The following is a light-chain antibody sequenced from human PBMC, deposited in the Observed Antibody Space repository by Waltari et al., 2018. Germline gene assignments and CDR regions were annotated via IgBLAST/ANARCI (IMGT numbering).Light chain of an antibody. J-gene: IGKJ1*01. Sequence: EIVLTQSPATLSVSPGERATLSCRASQSVSSFLAWYQQKPGQDPRLLIYDTSNRATGIPARFTGSGSGTDFTLTISSLEPEDSAVYYCQQRGNWPPWTFGQGTKVEV. V-gene: IGKV3-11*01. CDR1: QSVSSF. CDR3: QQRGNWPPWT. CDR2: DTS.